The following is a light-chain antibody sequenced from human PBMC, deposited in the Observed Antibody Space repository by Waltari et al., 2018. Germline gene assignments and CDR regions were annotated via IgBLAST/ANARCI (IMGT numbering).Light chain of an antibody. J-gene: IGLJ3*02. Sequence: HSALAQPASVSGSPGQSISISCTGTSSDVGAYNYVSWYQQHPGKAPRLMIYDVNNRPSGGSNRCSGSKSGNTASLTISGLQAEDEADYYCSSFTTTNSWVFGGGTKLTVL. CDR2: DVN. CDR3: SSFTTTNSWV. CDR1: SSDVGAYNY. V-gene: IGLV2-14*03.